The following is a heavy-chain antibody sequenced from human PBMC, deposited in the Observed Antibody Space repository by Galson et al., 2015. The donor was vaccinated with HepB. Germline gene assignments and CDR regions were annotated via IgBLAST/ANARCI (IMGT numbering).Heavy chain of an antibody. CDR3: ARTVFWYMDV. D-gene: IGHD2/OR15-2a*01. CDR1: GGSISSYY. Sequence: SETLSLTCTVSGGSISSYYWSWIRQPAGKGLEWIGRIHTSGSTHNNPSLKSRVTMSIDMSKNQFSLKLSSVTAADTAVYYWARTVFWYMDVWGKGTTVTVSS. CDR2: IHTSGST. J-gene: IGHJ6*03. V-gene: IGHV4-4*07.